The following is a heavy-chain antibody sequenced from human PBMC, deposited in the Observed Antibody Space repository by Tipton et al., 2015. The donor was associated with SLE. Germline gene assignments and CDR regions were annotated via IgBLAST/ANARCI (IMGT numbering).Heavy chain of an antibody. CDR3: ARGGDGYNNDY. V-gene: IGHV1-69*01. Sequence: QVQLVQSGAEVKKPGASVKVSCKASGYTFTSYGISWVRQAPGQGLEWMGWIIPIFGTANYAQKFQGRVTITADESTGTAYMELRSLRSEDTAVYYCARGGDGYNNDYWGQGTLVTVSS. CDR2: IIPIFGTA. D-gene: IGHD5-24*01. CDR1: GYTFTSYG. J-gene: IGHJ4*02.